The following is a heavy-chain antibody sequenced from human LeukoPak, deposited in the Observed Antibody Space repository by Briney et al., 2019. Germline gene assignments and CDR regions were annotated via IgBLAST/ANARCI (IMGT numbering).Heavy chain of an antibody. CDR1: GGSISSYY. Sequence: SETLSLTCTVSGGSISSYYWSWIRQPPEKGLEWIGYIYYSGSTNYNPSLKSRVTISVDTSKNQFSLKLSSVTAADTAVYYCARSPTAVAGDALFDYWGQGTLVTVSS. J-gene: IGHJ4*02. CDR3: ARSPTAVAGDALFDY. CDR2: IYYSGST. D-gene: IGHD6-19*01. V-gene: IGHV4-59*08.